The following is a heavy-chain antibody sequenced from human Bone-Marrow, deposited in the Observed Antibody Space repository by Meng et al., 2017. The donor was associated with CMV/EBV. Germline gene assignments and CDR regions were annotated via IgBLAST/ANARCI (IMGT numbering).Heavy chain of an antibody. D-gene: IGHD1-26*01. V-gene: IGHV1-2*02. CDR1: GYTFTGYY. CDR3: ARGVNSRSYSFGYFDY. Sequence: ASVKVSCKASGYTFTGYYMHWVRQAPGQGLEWMGWMNPKSGGTNYAQKFQGRVTMTRDTSISTAYMELSRLRSDDTAVYYCARGVNSRSYSFGYFDYWGQGTLVTVSS. J-gene: IGHJ4*02. CDR2: MNPKSGGT.